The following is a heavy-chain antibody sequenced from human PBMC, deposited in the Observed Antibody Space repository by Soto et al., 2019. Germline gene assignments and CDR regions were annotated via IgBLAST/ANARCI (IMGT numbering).Heavy chain of an antibody. Sequence: QVQLVQSGAEVKKPGSSVKVSCKASGGTFSSYTISWVRQAPGQGLEWMGRIIPILGIANYAQKFRGRVPLTADKATSTAYMELSSMRAEDTAVYYCARDRLGKAAAAGTGQDYWGQGTLVTVSS. D-gene: IGHD6-13*01. V-gene: IGHV1-69*08. CDR3: ARDRLGKAAAAGTGQDY. CDR1: GGTFSSYT. J-gene: IGHJ4*02. CDR2: IIPILGIA.